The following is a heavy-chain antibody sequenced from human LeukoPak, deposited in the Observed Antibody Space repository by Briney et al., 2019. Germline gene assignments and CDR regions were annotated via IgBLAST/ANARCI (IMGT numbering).Heavy chain of an antibody. V-gene: IGHV4-34*01. Sequence: SSETLSLTCAVYGGSFSGYYWSWIRQPPGKGLEWIGVINHSGSTNYNPSLKSRVTISVDTSKNQFSLKLSSVTAADTAVYYCARERPAGAARNYYYYYMDVWGKGTTVTVSS. J-gene: IGHJ6*03. CDR1: GGSFSGYY. CDR2: INHSGST. D-gene: IGHD6-6*01. CDR3: ARERPAGAARNYYYYYMDV.